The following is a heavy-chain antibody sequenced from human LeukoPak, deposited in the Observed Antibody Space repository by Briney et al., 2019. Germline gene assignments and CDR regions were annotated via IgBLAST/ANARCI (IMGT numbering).Heavy chain of an antibody. Sequence: GASAKVSCKASGGTFSSYAISWVRQAPGQGLEWMGRIIPILGIANYAQKFQGRVTITADKSTSTAYMELSSLRSEDTAVYYCATDIVVVPAAPSGYWGQGTLVTVSS. D-gene: IGHD2-2*01. CDR1: GGTFSSYA. CDR3: ATDIVVVPAAPSGY. V-gene: IGHV1-69*04. J-gene: IGHJ4*02. CDR2: IIPILGIA.